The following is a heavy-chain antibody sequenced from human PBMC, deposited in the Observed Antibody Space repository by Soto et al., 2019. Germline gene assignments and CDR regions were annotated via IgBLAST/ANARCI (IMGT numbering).Heavy chain of an antibody. V-gene: IGHV1-46*01. J-gene: IGHJ6*02. D-gene: IGHD3-3*01. CDR3: ARGITIFGRNHTYYGMDV. CDR1: GYTFTSYY. CDR2: INPSGGST. Sequence: SVKVSCKASGYTFTSYYMHWVRQAPGQGLEWMGIINPSGGSTSYAQKFQGRVTMTRDTSTSTVYMELSSLRSEDTAVYYCARGITIFGRNHTYYGMDVWGQGTTVTVSS.